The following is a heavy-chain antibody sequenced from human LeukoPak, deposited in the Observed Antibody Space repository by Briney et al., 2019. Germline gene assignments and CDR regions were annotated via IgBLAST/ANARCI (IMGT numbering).Heavy chain of an antibody. V-gene: IGHV3-30*18. CDR1: GFTFSSYG. Sequence: GRSLRLSCAASGFTFSSYGMHWVRQAPGKGLEWVAVISYDGSNKYYVDSVKGRFTISRDNSKNTLYLQMNSLRAEDTAVYYCAKDLGFWSYYYGSGRSTYYYYYGMDVWGQGTTVTVSS. CDR3: AKDLGFWSYYYGSGRSTYYYYYGMDV. CDR2: ISYDGSNK. J-gene: IGHJ6*02. D-gene: IGHD3-10*01.